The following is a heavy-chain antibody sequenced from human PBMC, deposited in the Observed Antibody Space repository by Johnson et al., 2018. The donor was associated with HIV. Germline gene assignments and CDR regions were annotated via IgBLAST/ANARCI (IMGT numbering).Heavy chain of an antibody. CDR1: GFIFSSYG. D-gene: IGHD3-22*01. J-gene: IGHJ3*02. V-gene: IGHV3-30*18. Sequence: QVQLVESGGGLVKPRGSLRLSCAASGFIFSSYGMHWVRHAPGKGLEWVAVISYDGSNKYYADAVKGRFTISRDNSKNTLYLQMNSLRAEDTAVYYCAKAMGGWLLAHAFDIWGQGTMVTISS. CDR2: ISYDGSNK. CDR3: AKAMGGWLLAHAFDI.